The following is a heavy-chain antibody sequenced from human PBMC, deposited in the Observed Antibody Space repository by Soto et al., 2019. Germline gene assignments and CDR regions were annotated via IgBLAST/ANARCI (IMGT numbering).Heavy chain of an antibody. CDR3: ARHYLPVTGRAWWFDP. CDR1: GFSFSSYS. CDR2: ISGNSYHI. D-gene: IGHD6-19*01. Sequence: TGGSLILSCAASGFSFSSYSMNWVRQAPGKGLEWVSSISGNSYHIYYADSVKGRFTISRDNAKNSLHLQMNSLRAEDTAVYYCARHYLPVTGRAWWFDPWGQGTLVTVSS. J-gene: IGHJ5*02. V-gene: IGHV3-21*01.